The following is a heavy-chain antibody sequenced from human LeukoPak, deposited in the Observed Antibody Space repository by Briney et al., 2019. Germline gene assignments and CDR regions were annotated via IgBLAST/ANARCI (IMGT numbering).Heavy chain of an antibody. CDR3: ARQGAVGATGFDL. J-gene: IGHJ4*02. Sequence: PSETLSLTCSVSGDSISGISYYWGCIRQPPGKGLEWIVNIYYSGGSYNNTSLERRVVISLDTSRNQFSLKLTSVTATDRVVYYCARQGAVGATGFDLWGQGILVTVSS. D-gene: IGHD6-19*01. CDR2: IYYSGGS. V-gene: IGHV4-39*01. CDR1: GDSISGISYY.